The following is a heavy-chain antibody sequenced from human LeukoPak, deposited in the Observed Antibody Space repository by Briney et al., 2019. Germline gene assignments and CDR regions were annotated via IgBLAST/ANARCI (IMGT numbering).Heavy chain of an antibody. CDR3: STTSYFYGMGV. CDR2: IKQDGSEK. V-gene: IGHV3-7*01. Sequence: PGGSLRLSCAASGFTFSSYAVHWVRQAPGKGLEWVAIIKQDGSEKSYVDSVKGRFTISRDNAKNSLYLQMNSLRAEDTAVYYCSTTSYFYGMGVWGQGTTVTVSS. D-gene: IGHD2-2*01. CDR1: GFTFSSYA. J-gene: IGHJ6*02.